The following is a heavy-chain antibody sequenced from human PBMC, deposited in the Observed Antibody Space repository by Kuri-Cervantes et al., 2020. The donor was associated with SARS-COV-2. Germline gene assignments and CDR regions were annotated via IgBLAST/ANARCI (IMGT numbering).Heavy chain of an antibody. V-gene: IGHV4-34*01. CDR1: GGSFSGYY. D-gene: IGHD1-7*01. CDR3: ARIVNYSKGNWNYGYYYYMDA. J-gene: IGHJ6*03. Sequence: SETLSLTCAVYGGSFSGYYWSWIRQSPGKGLVWIGEINHTGSTNYNPSLKSRVTISVGASKNQFSLKLSSVTAADTAVYYCARIVNYSKGNWNYGYYYYMDAWGKGTTVTVSS. CDR2: INHTGST.